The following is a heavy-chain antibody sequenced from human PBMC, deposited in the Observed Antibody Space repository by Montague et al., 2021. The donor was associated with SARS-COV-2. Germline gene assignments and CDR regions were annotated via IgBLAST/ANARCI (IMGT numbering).Heavy chain of an antibody. CDR3: ARTRVDTAVAFDI. V-gene: IGHV2-70*11. CDR1: GFSLSTSGMC. CDR2: XYWXADK. J-gene: IGHJ3*02. D-gene: IGHD5-18*01. Sequence: PALVTPTQTLTLTCTFSGFSLSTSGMCVSWIRQPPGKALEWLARXYWXADKYYSTSLKTRLTISKDTSKNQVVLTMTNMDPVDTATYYCARTRVDTAVAFDIWGQGTMVTVSS.